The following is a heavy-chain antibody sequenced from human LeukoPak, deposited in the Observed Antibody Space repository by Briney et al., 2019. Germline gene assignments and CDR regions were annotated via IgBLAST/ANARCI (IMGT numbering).Heavy chain of an antibody. Sequence: GGSLRLSCAVSGFTFSSYSMNWVRQAPGKGLEWVSYISSSSSTIYYADSVKGRFTISRDNAKNSLYLQMNSLRDEDTAVYYCARDSYYDSSGYYGTWGQGTLVTVSS. D-gene: IGHD3-22*01. J-gene: IGHJ4*02. V-gene: IGHV3-48*02. CDR2: ISSSSSTI. CDR3: ARDSYYDSSGYYGT. CDR1: GFTFSSYS.